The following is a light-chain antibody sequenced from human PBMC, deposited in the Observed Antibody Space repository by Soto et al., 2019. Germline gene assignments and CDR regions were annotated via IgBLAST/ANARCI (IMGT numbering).Light chain of an antibody. CDR2: DVS. CDR3: SSYTSSSTSLVA. J-gene: IGLJ2*01. CDR1: SSDVGGYNY. Sequence: QSVLTQPASVSGSPGQSITISCTGNSSDVGGYNYVSWYQQHPGKAPKLMIYDVSNRPSGVSNRFSGSKSGNTASLTISGLQAEDEADYYCSSYTSSSTSLVAFGGGTKLTVL. V-gene: IGLV2-14*01.